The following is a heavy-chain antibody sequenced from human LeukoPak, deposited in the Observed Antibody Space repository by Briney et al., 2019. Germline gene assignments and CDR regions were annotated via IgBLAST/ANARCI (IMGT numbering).Heavy chain of an antibody. CDR3: AKGIAAARRYYYYYMDV. V-gene: IGHV3-30*18. Sequence: GGSLRLSRAASGFTFSSYGMHWVRQAPGKGLEWVAVISYDGSNKYYADSVKGRFTISRDNSKNTLYLQMNSLRAEDTAVYYCAKGIAAARRYYYYYMDVWGKGTTVTVSS. J-gene: IGHJ6*03. CDR1: GFTFSSYG. CDR2: ISYDGSNK. D-gene: IGHD6-13*01.